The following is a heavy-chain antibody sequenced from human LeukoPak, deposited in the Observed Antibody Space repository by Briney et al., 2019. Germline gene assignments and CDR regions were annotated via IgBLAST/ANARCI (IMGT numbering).Heavy chain of an antibody. Sequence: SETLSLTCTVSGGSIGSHYWSWIRQPPGKGLEWIGYIYYSGSTNYNPSLKSRVTISVDTSKNQFSLKLSSVTAADTAVYYCARGSSEYDIFFRYGMDVWGQGTTVTVSS. CDR3: ARGSSEYDIFFRYGMDV. J-gene: IGHJ6*02. V-gene: IGHV4-59*08. D-gene: IGHD3-9*01. CDR2: IYYSGST. CDR1: GGSIGSHY.